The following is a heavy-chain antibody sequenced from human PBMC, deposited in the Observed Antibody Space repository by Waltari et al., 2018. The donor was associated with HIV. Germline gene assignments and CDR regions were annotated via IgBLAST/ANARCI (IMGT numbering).Heavy chain of an antibody. Sequence: EVQLVESGGGLVQPGGSLRLSCSASGFTVSSNYMRWVRQAPGKGLEWVSVIYSGGSTYYADSVKGRFTISRDNSKNTLYLQMNILRAEDTAVYYCARDLLSTSYYYGMDVWGQGTTVTVSS. CDR2: IYSGGST. CDR1: GFTVSSNY. CDR3: ARDLLSTSYYYGMDV. V-gene: IGHV3-66*01. D-gene: IGHD1-26*01. J-gene: IGHJ6*02.